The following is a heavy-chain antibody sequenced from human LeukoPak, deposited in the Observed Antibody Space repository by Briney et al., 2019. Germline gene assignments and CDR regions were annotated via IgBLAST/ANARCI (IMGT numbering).Heavy chain of an antibody. Sequence: GGSLRLSCVVSGFSFGSEAMSWVRQAPGRGLEWVSSISPGGGTTYYADSVKGRFTISRDNSKSTLYVEMNSLRAEDTAIYYCAKSRSGSANWALRIFDNWGQGTLVSVSS. CDR2: ISPGGGTT. V-gene: IGHV3-23*01. CDR3: AKSRSGSANWALRIFDN. CDR1: GFSFGSEA. J-gene: IGHJ4*02. D-gene: IGHD3-10*01.